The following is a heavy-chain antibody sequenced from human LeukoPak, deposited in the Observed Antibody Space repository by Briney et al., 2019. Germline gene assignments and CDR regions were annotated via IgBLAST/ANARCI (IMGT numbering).Heavy chain of an antibody. CDR1: GDSVSSNSAA. J-gene: IGHJ3*02. CDR3: ARFYYDTSGHGAFDI. V-gene: IGHV6-1*01. Sequence: SQTLSLTCAISGDSVSSNSAAWNWIRQSPSRGLEWLGRTYYRSKWYYDYAVSVNSRIPINPDTSKNQFSLQLNSVTPEDTAVYYCARFYYDTSGHGAFDIWGQGTMVTVSS. D-gene: IGHD3-22*01. CDR2: TYYRSKWYY.